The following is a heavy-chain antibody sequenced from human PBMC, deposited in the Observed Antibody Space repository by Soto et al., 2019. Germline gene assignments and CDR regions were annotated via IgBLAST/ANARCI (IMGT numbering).Heavy chain of an antibody. CDR2: IYWDDGK. V-gene: IGHV2-5*02. Sequence: QITLKESGPTLVKPTQTLTLTCTFSGFSLSTSGVGVGWIRQPPGKALEWLALIYWDDGKRYSPSLKSRLTISTDSSKNQVVLTMTNLDPVDTATYYGAHARPPSYCYGIDGWGQGTTVTVSS. CDR3: AHARPPSYCYGIDG. CDR1: GFSLSTSGVG. J-gene: IGHJ6*02.